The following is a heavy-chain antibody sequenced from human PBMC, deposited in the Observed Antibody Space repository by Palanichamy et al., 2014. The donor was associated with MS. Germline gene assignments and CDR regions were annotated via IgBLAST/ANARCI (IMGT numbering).Heavy chain of an antibody. J-gene: IGHJ4*02. CDR3: AIGGGWRVDY. CDR1: GVSTIIRF. CDR2: IHDSGST. D-gene: IGHD6-19*01. Sequence: QVQLQESGPGLVKPSETLSLTCSVSGVSTIIRFWNWYRQPPGQGPEWIGYIHDSGSTNYSPALKSRGTISRNTSKNQFFLNLNSVTAADTAMYYCAIGGGWRVDYWGQGTLVTVSS. V-gene: IGHV4-59*11.